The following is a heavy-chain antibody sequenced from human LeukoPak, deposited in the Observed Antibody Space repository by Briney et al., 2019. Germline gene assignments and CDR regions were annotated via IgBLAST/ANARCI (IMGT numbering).Heavy chain of an antibody. J-gene: IGHJ6*03. Sequence: SGTLSLTCAVSGGSISSSNWWSWVRQPPGKGLEWIGEIYHSGSTNYNPSLKSRVTISVDKSKNQFSLKLSSVTAADTAVYYCARDLGRSSSGWYYMDVWGKGTTVTVSS. CDR2: IYHSGST. V-gene: IGHV4-4*02. D-gene: IGHD6-19*01. CDR1: GGSISSSNW. CDR3: ARDLGRSSSGWYYMDV.